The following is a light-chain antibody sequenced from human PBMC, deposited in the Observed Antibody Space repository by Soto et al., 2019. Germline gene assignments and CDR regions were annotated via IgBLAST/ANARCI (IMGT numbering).Light chain of an antibody. CDR1: SSDVGNYNL. Sequence: QSALTQPASVSGSPGQSITISCTGTSSDVGNYNLVSWYQQNPGKAPQPLIYEVGNRPSGVSDRFSGSKSGNTASLTISGLQAEDEADYYCCSYARSSTWLFGGGTKLTVL. CDR3: CSYARSSTWL. V-gene: IGLV2-23*02. CDR2: EVG. J-gene: IGLJ3*02.